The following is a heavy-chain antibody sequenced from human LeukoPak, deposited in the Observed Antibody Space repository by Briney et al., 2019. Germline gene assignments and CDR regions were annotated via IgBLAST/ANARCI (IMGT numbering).Heavy chain of an antibody. CDR1: GFTFSSYS. Sequence: NAGGSLRLSCAASGFTFSSYSMNWVRQAPGKGLEWVSSISSSSSYIYYADSVKGRFTISRDNAKNSLYLQMNSLRAEDTAVYYCASLFGGGGYDYALQWGQGTLVTVSS. J-gene: IGHJ4*02. CDR2: ISSSSSYI. V-gene: IGHV3-21*01. D-gene: IGHD5-12*01. CDR3: ASLFGGGGYDYALQ.